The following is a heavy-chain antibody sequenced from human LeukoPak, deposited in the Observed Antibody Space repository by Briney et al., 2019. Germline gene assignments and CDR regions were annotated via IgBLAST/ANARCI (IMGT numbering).Heavy chain of an antibody. D-gene: IGHD3-9*01. CDR1: GGSISPYY. CDR2: VYYTGVT. V-gene: IGHV4-59*01. Sequence: PSETLSLTCTVSGGSISPYYWTWIRQPPGKGLEYIGYVYYTGVTNYNSSLESRVSISVDTARSQFSLNLKSVTAADTAVYYCARDTRGDILTGAHAFDIWGQGTMVTVSS. CDR3: ARDTRGDILTGAHAFDI. J-gene: IGHJ3*02.